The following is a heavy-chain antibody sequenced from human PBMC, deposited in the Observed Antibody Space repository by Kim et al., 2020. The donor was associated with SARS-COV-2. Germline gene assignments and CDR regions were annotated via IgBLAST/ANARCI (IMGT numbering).Heavy chain of an antibody. J-gene: IGHJ6*02. CDR1: GYTFTGYY. Sequence: ASVKVSCKASGYTFTGYYMHWVRQAPGQGLEWMGWINPNSGGTNYAQKFQGWVTMTRDTSISTAYMELSRLRSDDPAVYYCARERELRYFDWLSAPSPSGGMDVWGQGTTVTVSS. V-gene: IGHV1-2*04. CDR3: ARERELRYFDWLSAPSPSGGMDV. CDR2: INPNSGGT. D-gene: IGHD3-9*01.